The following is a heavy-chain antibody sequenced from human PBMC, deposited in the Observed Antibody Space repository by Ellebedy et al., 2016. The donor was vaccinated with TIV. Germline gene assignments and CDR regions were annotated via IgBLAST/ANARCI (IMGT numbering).Heavy chain of an antibody. CDR2: IDPSGGGT. CDR3: ARYHSSGDDY. Sequence: ASVKVSXKASRYTFTRYYIHWVRQAPGQGLEWMGIIDPSGGGTTYAPKVQGRLTLTRDTSTNTVYMELSGLTSEDTALYYCARYHSSGDDYWGQGTLVTVSS. V-gene: IGHV1-46*01. D-gene: IGHD6-19*01. CDR1: RYTFTRYY. J-gene: IGHJ4*02.